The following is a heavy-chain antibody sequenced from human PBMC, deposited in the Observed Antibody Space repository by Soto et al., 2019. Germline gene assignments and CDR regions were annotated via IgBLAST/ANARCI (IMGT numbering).Heavy chain of an antibody. CDR3: ARRVPAARIDYYYMDV. V-gene: IGHV4-31*02. D-gene: IGHD2-2*01. CDR2: IYYSGST. CDR1: GGSSSRGGYY. J-gene: IGHJ6*03. Sequence: LCGGSSSRGGYYWSWIRQHPGKGLEWIGYIYYSGSTYYNPSLKSRVTISVDTSKNQFSLKLSSVTAADTAVYYGARRVPAARIDYYYMDVWGKGTTVTVSS.